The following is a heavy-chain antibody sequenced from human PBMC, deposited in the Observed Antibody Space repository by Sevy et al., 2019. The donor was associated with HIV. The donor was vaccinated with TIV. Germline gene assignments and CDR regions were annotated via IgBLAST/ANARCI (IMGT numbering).Heavy chain of an antibody. D-gene: IGHD2-2*01. CDR2: IIPIFGTA. V-gene: IGHV1-69*13. Sequence: ASVKVSCKASGGTFSSYAISWVRQAPGQGLEWMGGIIPIFGTANYAQKFQGRVTITADEYTSTAYMELSSLRSEETAVYYCARGLSTTLTAAFDYWGQGTLVTVSS. CDR1: GGTFSSYA. J-gene: IGHJ4*02. CDR3: ARGLSTTLTAAFDY.